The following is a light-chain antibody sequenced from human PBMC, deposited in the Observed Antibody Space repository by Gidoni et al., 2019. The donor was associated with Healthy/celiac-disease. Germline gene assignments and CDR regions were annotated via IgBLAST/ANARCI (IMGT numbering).Light chain of an antibody. Sequence: EIVMTQSPPTLSVSPGERATLSCRASQIVSSNLAWYQQKPLQARRRLIYGASTRANGIPARFSGSGYGTELTLTISSLQSEDFAVYYCQQDNNWPYTFGQGTKLEIK. CDR3: QQDNNWPYT. CDR1: QIVSSN. CDR2: GAS. J-gene: IGKJ2*01. V-gene: IGKV3-15*01.